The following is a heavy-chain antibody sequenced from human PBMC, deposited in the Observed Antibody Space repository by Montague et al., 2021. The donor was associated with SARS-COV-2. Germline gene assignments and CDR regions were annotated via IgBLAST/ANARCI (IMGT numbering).Heavy chain of an antibody. CDR2: IYYSGST. J-gene: IGHJ3*02. V-gene: IGHV4-59*12. CDR1: GGSISSYY. D-gene: IGHD6-19*01. Sequence: SETLSLTCTVSGGSISSYYWSWIRQPPGKGLEWIGNIYYSGSTXXXPSXKRRVTISVDTSKNQFSLKLSSVTAADTAVYYCASGSGWRGDAFSIWGQGTMVTVSS. CDR3: ASGSGWRGDAFSI.